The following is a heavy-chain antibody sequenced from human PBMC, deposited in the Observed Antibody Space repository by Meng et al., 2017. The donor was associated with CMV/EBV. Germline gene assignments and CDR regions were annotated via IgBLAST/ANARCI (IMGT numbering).Heavy chain of an antibody. CDR2: ISSSSSYI. V-gene: IGHV3-21*01. CDR1: GFTFSSYS. Sequence: GGSLRLSCAASGFTFSSYSMNWVRQAPGKGLEWVSSISSSSSYIYYADSVKGRFTISRDNAKNSLYLQMNSLRAEDTAVYYCARGKLDPHCSSTSCYDYYYGMDVWGQGTTVFVSS. D-gene: IGHD2-2*01. CDR3: ARGKLDPHCSSTSCYDYYYGMDV. J-gene: IGHJ6*02.